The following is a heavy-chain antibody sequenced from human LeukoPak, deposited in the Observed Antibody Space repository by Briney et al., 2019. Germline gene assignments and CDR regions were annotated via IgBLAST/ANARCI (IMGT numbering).Heavy chain of an antibody. V-gene: IGHV3-7*01. J-gene: IGHJ4*02. CDR3: ASSSWYWYFDY. CDR1: GFTFSSYW. D-gene: IGHD6-13*01. Sequence: GGSLRLSCAASGFTFSSYWMSWVRQAPGKGLEWVANIKQDGSEKYYVDSVKGRFTISRDNAKNSLYLQMNSLRAEDTAVYYCASSSWYWYFDYWGLGTLVTVSS. CDR2: IKQDGSEK.